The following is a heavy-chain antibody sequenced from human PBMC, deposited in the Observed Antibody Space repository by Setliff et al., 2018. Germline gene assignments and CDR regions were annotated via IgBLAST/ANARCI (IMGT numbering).Heavy chain of an antibody. Sequence: ASVKVSCKASGYTFNNYGISWVRQAPGQGLEWMGWISAYNDNTVYAQKIQGRVTMTTDPSTSTGYIELRSLRSDDTTVYYWASGTYHFWSGYAFPYSYFYYMDVWGKGTTVTVSS. CDR3: ASGTYHFWSGYAFPYSYFYYMDV. CDR1: GYTFNNYG. D-gene: IGHD3-3*01. V-gene: IGHV1-18*01. CDR2: ISAYNDNT. J-gene: IGHJ6*03.